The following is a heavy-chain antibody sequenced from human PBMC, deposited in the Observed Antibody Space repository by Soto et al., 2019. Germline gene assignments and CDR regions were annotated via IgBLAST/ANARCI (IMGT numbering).Heavy chain of an antibody. Sequence: QVQMVESGGGVVQPGRSLRLSCAASGFTFSSYGVHWVRQAPGKGLEWVAVIWYDGSNKYYADSVKGRFTISRDNSKSTLYLQMNSLRAEDTAVYYCARGCSGRYACGDYWGQGTLVTVSS. V-gene: IGHV3-33*01. CDR2: IWYDGSNK. D-gene: IGHD1-26*01. CDR1: GFTFSSYG. J-gene: IGHJ4*02. CDR3: ARGCSGRYACGDY.